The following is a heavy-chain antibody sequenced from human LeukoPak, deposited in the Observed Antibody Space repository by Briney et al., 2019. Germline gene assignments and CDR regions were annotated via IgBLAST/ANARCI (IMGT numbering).Heavy chain of an antibody. J-gene: IGHJ4*02. CDR2: ISSSSSDI. V-gene: IGHV3-21*01. CDR3: ARDLRPPSRWDSSGYYCDY. CDR1: GFTFSSCS. D-gene: IGHD3-22*01. Sequence: PGGSLRLSCAASGFTFSSCSMNWVRQAPGKGLEWVSSISSSSSDIHYADAVKGRFTISRDNAKNSLYLQMNSLRAEDTAVYYCARDLRPPSRWDSSGYYCDYWGQGTLVTVSS.